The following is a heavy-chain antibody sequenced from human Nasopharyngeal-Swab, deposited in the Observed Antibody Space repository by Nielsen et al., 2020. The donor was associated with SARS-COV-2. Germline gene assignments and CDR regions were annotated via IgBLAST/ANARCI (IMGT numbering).Heavy chain of an antibody. V-gene: IGHV3-15*01. CDR1: GYSFRTYG. Sequence: GESLKISCVASGYSFRTYGMSWVRQAPGKGLEWVGRIKSKTDGGTTDYAAPVKGRFTISRDDSKNMLYLQMNSLKTEDTAVYYCTTDSVMVRGLSIRDYWGQGTLVSVSS. CDR3: TTDSVMVRGLSIRDY. CDR2: IKSKTDGGTT. D-gene: IGHD3-10*01. J-gene: IGHJ4*02.